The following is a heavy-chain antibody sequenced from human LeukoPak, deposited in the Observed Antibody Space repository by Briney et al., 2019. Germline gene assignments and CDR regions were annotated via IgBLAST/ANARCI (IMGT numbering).Heavy chain of an antibody. D-gene: IGHD5-24*01. J-gene: IGHJ6*02. CDR1: GGSISSGRYY. Sequence: SETLSLTCTVSGGSISSGRYYWSWIRQPAGKGLEWIGRIYTSGSTNYNPPLKSRVTISVDTSKNQFSLKLSSVTAADTAEYYCARGSRRWLQSGMDVWGQGTTVTVSS. V-gene: IGHV4-61*02. CDR2: IYTSGST. CDR3: ARGSRRWLQSGMDV.